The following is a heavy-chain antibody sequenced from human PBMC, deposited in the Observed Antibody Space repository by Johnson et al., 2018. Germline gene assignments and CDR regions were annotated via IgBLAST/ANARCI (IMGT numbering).Heavy chain of an antibody. J-gene: IGHJ6*02. D-gene: IGHD2-2*02. CDR2: IIPIFGTA. Sequence: QVQLVQSGAEVKKPGSSVKVSCKASGGTFSSYAISWVRQAPGQGLEWMGGIIPIFGTANYAQKFQGRVTITADESTRTAYMELSSLGSEEQAVYYCGYCSSTCCYTNYYGMDVWGQGTTVTVSS. CDR3: GYCSSTCCYTNYYGMDV. V-gene: IGHV1-69*12. CDR1: GGTFSSYA.